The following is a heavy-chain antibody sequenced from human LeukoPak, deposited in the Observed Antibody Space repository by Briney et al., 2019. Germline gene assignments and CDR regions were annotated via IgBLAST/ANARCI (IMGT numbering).Heavy chain of an antibody. CDR2: ISWDGGST. Sequence: GGSLRLSCAASGFTFDDYAMHWVRQAPGKGLEWVSLISWDGGSTYCADSVKGRFTTSRDNSKNSLYLQMNSLRAEDTALYYCAKDKDFDSSGCYSSFDYWGQGALVTVSS. D-gene: IGHD6-19*01. CDR1: GFTFDDYA. CDR3: AKDKDFDSSGCYSSFDY. J-gene: IGHJ4*02. V-gene: IGHV3-43D*04.